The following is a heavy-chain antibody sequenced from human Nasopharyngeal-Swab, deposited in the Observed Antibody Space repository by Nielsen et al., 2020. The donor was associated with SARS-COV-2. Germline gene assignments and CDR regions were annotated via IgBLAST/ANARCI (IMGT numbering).Heavy chain of an antibody. J-gene: IGHJ3*02. Sequence: ASVKVSCKASGYTFTSYYMHWVRQAPGQGLEWMGIINPSGGSTSYAQKFQGRVTMTRDTSTSTVYMELSSLRSEDTAVYYCARDPTYYHFWSGYYRGMGDNAFDIWGQGTMVTVSS. D-gene: IGHD3-3*01. CDR2: INPSGGST. CDR3: ARDPTYYHFWSGYYRGMGDNAFDI. CDR1: GYTFTSYY. V-gene: IGHV1-46*01.